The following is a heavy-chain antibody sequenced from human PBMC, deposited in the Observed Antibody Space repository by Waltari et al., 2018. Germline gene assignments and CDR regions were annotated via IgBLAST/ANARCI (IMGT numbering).Heavy chain of an antibody. CDR3: ARLQRRQGATTEITSL. Sequence: QVQLVQSGAEVKKPGASVKVSCKASGYTFTGYYMHWVRQAPGQGLEWMGRINPNSGGTNYAQKFQGRVTMTRDTSISTAYMELSRLRSDDTAVYYCARLQRRQGATTEITSLWGQGTLVTVSS. D-gene: IGHD1-26*01. CDR1: GYTFTGYY. CDR2: INPNSGGT. J-gene: IGHJ4*02. V-gene: IGHV1-2*06.